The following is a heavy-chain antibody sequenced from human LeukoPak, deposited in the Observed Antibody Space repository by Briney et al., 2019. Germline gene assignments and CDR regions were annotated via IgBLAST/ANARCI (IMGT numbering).Heavy chain of an antibody. CDR1: GFTVSSNY. CDR3: ARSARLMKGVVEVTALDD. J-gene: IGHJ4*02. D-gene: IGHD3-3*01. Sequence: GSLRLSCAASGFTVSSNYMNWVRQAPGKGLEWIAYLSSSGSAFSYADSVKGRFTIARDNAKNSVYLEMNSLRADDTAVYYCARSARLMKGVVEVTALDDWGQGTLVTVSS. CDR2: LSSSGSAF. V-gene: IGHV3-48*04.